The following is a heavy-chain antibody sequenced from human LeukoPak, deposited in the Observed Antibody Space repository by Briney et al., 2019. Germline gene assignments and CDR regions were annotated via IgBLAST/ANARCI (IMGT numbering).Heavy chain of an antibody. J-gene: IGHJ4*02. V-gene: IGHV3-48*02. CDR3: ARAVSGYAFDS. D-gene: IGHD5-12*01. CDR1: RFTFTDYN. Sequence: GGALRHSSAASRFTFTDYNMNSVRQAPRKRLERVSYISGGSSIIYYADYVKVRFTISRDNAKNSLFLQMNSLRDEDTAFYYCARAVSGYAFDSWGQGQLVTVSS. CDR2: ISGGSSII.